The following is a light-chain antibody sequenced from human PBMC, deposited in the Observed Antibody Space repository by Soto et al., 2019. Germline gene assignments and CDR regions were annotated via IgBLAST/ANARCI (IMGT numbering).Light chain of an antibody. CDR2: KVS. Sequence: IVLTQAPLLPVTLGQPASISCRSSQSFVHSDGNTYLNWLQQRPGQPPRLLIYKVSSRFSGVPDRFSGSGAGTDFTLKISRVEAEDVGVYYCMQATQFPRTFGQGTKVEI. V-gene: IGKV2-24*01. J-gene: IGKJ1*01. CDR3: MQATQFPRT. CDR1: QSFVHSDGNTY.